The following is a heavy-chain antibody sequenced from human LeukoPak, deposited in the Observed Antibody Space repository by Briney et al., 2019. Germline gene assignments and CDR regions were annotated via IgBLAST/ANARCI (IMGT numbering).Heavy chain of an antibody. D-gene: IGHD3-22*01. CDR3: VRATVYESIGLYFDY. V-gene: IGHV3-74*01. CDR2: INSDGSSI. Sequence: GGSLRLSCAASGFTFRSYWMHWVRQVPGKGLVWVSRINSDGSSISYADSVKGRFTISRDNAKNTLYLQMNSLSAEDTAVYYCVRATVYESIGLYFDYWGQGTLVTVSS. CDR1: GFTFRSYW. J-gene: IGHJ4*02.